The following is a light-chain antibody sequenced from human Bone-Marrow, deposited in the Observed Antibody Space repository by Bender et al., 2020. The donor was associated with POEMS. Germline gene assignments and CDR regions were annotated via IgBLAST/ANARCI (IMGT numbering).Light chain of an antibody. Sequence: QSALTQVPSVSGSPGQSVTISCTGTSGDIGASNYVSWYQQHPGTAPKLIIYDMKPPPAASHHRCSDSDADTTSPITTSLLEDEDDYYYSCCYATSNSKVFGAGTEVTVL. CDR3: CCYATSNSKV. CDR2: DMK. V-gene: IGLV2-14*03. J-gene: IGLJ2*01. CDR1: SGDIGASNY.